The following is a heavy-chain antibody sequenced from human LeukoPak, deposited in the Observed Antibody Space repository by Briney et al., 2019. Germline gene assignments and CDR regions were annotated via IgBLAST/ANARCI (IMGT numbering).Heavy chain of an antibody. CDR2: ISFDGNKQ. J-gene: IGHJ4*02. CDR3: AKRSGYCSGGSCYDIDY. D-gene: IGHD2-15*01. V-gene: IGHV3-30*18. CDR1: GFTVSSNY. Sequence: GGSLRLSCAASGFTVSSNYMSWVRQAPGKGLEWVAFISFDGNKQYYADSVKGRFTISRGSSKNTLYLQMNSLRTEDTAVYYCAKRSGYCSGGSCYDIDYWGQGTLVTVSS.